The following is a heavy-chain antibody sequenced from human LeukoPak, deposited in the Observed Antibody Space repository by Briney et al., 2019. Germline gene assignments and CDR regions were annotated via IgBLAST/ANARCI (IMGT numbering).Heavy chain of an antibody. J-gene: IGHJ2*01. CDR3: VRDRYSKYLDF. D-gene: IGHD3-10*01. V-gene: IGHV3-33*01. Sequence: QTGGSLRLSCAAHRFSLRSHRMPWVRQTPAKGLEWEAVIRYDARHNTYAPSVRGRFTVPRHNSKNTFQLQMNRLRDDCAAVYYCVRDRYSKYLDFWGRGTLVIVSS. CDR2: IRYDARHN. CDR1: RFSLRSHR.